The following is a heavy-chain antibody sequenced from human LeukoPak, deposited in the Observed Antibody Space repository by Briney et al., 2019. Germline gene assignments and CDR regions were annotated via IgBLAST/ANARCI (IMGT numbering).Heavy chain of an antibody. J-gene: IGHJ6*03. V-gene: IGHV1-69*13. Sequence: SVKVSCKASGGNFRNYGFHWVRQAPGQGLEWMGGMLPIFGTANYAQKFQGRVTITADESTSTAYMELSSLRSEDTAVYYCARGGLGSSSHYYYYMDVWGRGTMVTVSS. D-gene: IGHD6-13*01. CDR3: ARGGLGSSSHYYYYMDV. CDR1: GGNFRNYG. CDR2: MLPIFGTA.